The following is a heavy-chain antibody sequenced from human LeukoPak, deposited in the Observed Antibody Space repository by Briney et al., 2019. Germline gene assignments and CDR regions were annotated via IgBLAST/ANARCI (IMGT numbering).Heavy chain of an antibody. CDR2: INHSGST. J-gene: IGHJ4*02. CDR3: ARDRLWFGELSFDY. Sequence: PSETLSLTCTVSGGSISSGAYYWSWIRQPPGKGLEWIGEINHSGSTNYNPSLKSRVTISVDTSKNQFSLKLSSVTAADTAVYYCARDRLWFGELSFDYWGQGTLVTVSS. D-gene: IGHD3-10*01. CDR1: GGSISSGAYY. V-gene: IGHV4-39*07.